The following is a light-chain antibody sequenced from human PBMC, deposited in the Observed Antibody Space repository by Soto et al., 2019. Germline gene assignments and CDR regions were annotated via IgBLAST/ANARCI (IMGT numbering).Light chain of an antibody. J-gene: IGKJ3*01. V-gene: IGKV1-9*01. CDR3: QQVDSYPRT. CDR2: SAS. CDR1: QAIGSY. Sequence: DIHLTQSPSSLSASVGDRVTITCRASQAIGSYFAWYQQRPGTAPKLLIYSASTLHSGVPSRFSGSGSGTDFTLTISSLQPEDFATYYCQQVDSYPRTFGPGTTVEI.